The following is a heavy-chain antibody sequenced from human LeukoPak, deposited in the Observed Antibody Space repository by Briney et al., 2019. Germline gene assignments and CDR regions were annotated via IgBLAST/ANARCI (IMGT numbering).Heavy chain of an antibody. Sequence: GGSLSLSCTTSGFTFGTHTMHWFRQAPGKGLQWIGFIRSSGTTQYAASVKGRFTISRDDSKSIAYLQMNSLKTEDTAVHYCTRDRFYVWFDPWGQGTLVTVSS. CDR2: IRSSGTT. V-gene: IGHV3-49*03. D-gene: IGHD3-16*01. CDR1: GFTFGTHT. J-gene: IGHJ5*02. CDR3: TRDRFYVWFDP.